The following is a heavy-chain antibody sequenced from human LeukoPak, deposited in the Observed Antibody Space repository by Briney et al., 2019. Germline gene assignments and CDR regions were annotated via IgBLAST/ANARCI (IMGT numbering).Heavy chain of an antibody. V-gene: IGHV3-23*01. Sequence: QTGGFLRLSCAASGFTFSSYAMSWVRQAPGKGPEWVSGIGNSGDRTFYADSVKGRFTISRDNSKNTLYLQMNSLRVEDTALYYCAKGGVWGQGIAVTVSS. CDR3: AKGGV. CDR2: IGNSGDRT. J-gene: IGHJ6*02. CDR1: GFTFSSYA.